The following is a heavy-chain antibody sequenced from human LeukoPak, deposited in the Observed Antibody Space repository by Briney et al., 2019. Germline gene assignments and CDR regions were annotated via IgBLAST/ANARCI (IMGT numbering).Heavy chain of an antibody. J-gene: IGHJ6*03. CDR3: ARHMTTVTTPMDV. D-gene: IGHD4-17*01. Sequence: PSETLSLTCTVSGGSISSSSYYWGWIRQPPGKGLEWIGSIYYSGSTYYNPSLKSRVTISVDTSKNQFSLKLSSVTAADTAVYYCARHMTTVTTPMDVWGKGTTVTISS. CDR1: GGSISSSSYY. V-gene: IGHV4-39*01. CDR2: IYYSGST.